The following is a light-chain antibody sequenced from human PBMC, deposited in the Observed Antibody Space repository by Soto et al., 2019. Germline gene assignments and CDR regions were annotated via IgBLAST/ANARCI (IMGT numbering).Light chain of an antibody. CDR1: QSVSSSY. CDR2: DAS. Sequence: IVLTQSPATLSLSPGERATLSCRASQSVSSSYLAWYQQKPGQAPRLLIYDASNRATGIPARFSGSGSGTDFTLTISSLEPEDFAVYYCQQRSNWPPTFGQGTKVDI. CDR3: QQRSNWPPT. J-gene: IGKJ1*01. V-gene: IGKV3-11*01.